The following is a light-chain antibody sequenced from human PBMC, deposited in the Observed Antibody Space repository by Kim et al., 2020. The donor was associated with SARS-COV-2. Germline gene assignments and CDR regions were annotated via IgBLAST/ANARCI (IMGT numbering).Light chain of an antibody. CDR2: GKN. V-gene: IGLV3-19*01. CDR1: SLRSYY. CDR3: NSRDSSGNHQV. J-gene: IGLJ3*02. Sequence: SSELTQDPAVSAALGQTVRITCQGDSLRSYYASWYQQKPGQAPVLVIYGKNNRPSGIPDRFSGSSSGNTASLTITGAQAEDEADYYCNSRDSSGNHQVFGGGTKLTVL.